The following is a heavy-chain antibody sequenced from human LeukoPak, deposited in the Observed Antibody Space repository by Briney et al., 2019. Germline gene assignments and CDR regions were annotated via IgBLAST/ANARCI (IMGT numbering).Heavy chain of an antibody. J-gene: IGHJ4*02. V-gene: IGHV4-61*01. CDR3: ARQWKCSGGSCYSVFDY. Sequence: SETLSLTCTVSGGSVSSGSYYWSWIRQPPGKGLEWIGYIYYSGSTNYNPSLKSRVTISVDTSKNQFSLKLSSVTAADTAVYYCARQWKCSGGSCYSVFDYWGQGTLVTVSS. D-gene: IGHD2-15*01. CDR1: GGSVSSGSYY. CDR2: IYYSGST.